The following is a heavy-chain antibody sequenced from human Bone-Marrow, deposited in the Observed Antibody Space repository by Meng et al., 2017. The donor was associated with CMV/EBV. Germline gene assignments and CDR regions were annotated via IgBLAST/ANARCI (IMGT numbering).Heavy chain of an antibody. CDR3: ARDKGSRITIFGVVSQSFLVYYFDY. CDR1: GFTSSSYS. CDR2: ISSSSSTI. Sequence: GESPKISCAASGFTSSSYSMNWVRQAPGKGLEWVSYISSSSSTIYYADSVKGRFTIYRDNAKKSLYLQMNSLRDEDTAVYYCARDKGSRITIFGVVSQSFLVYYFDYWGQGTLVTVSS. D-gene: IGHD3-3*01. V-gene: IGHV3-48*02. J-gene: IGHJ4*02.